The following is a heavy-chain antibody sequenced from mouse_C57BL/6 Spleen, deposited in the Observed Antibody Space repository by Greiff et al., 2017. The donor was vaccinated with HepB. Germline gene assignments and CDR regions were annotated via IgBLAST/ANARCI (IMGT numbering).Heavy chain of an antibody. CDR2: IYPGDGDT. CDR1: GYAFSSSW. D-gene: IGHD1-1*01. CDR3: ARHSYPYAMDY. V-gene: IGHV1-82*01. Sequence: QVQLKESGPELVKPGASVKISCKASGYAFSSSWMNWVKQRPGKGLEWIGRIYPGDGDTNYNGKFKGKATLTADKSSSTAYMQLSSLTSEDSAVYFCARHSYPYAMDYWGQGTSVTVSS. J-gene: IGHJ4*01.